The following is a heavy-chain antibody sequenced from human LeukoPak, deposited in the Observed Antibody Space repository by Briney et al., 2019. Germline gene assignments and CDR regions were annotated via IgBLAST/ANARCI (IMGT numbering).Heavy chain of an antibody. Sequence: QPGGSLRLSCATSGFIFSTYALSWVRQAPGKGLEWASSISGSGGSTYHADPVKGRFTISRDSSKNTLYLQMNSLRAEDTAIYYCARVIRAAPGKGYFDYWGQGTLVTVSS. CDR3: ARVIRAAPGKGYFDY. CDR1: GFIFSTYA. J-gene: IGHJ4*02. V-gene: IGHV3-23*01. D-gene: IGHD6-13*01. CDR2: ISGSGGST.